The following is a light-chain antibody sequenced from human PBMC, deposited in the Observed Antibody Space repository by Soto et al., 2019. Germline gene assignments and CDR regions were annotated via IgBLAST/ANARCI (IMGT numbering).Light chain of an antibody. CDR2: GAS. J-gene: IGKJ2*01. CDR1: QSVSSSY. CDR3: QQYGNSPYT. Sequence: EIVLTQSPGTLSLSPGERATLSCRASQSVSSSYLAWYQQKPGQAPRLLIYGASSRATGIPDRFSGSGSGTDFTLPISRLEPEDFAVYYCQQYGNSPYTFGQVTKLEIK. V-gene: IGKV3-20*01.